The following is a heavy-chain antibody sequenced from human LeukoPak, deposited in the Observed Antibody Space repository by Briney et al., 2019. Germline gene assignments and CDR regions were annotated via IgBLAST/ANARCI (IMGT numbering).Heavy chain of an antibody. CDR3: AREIYYRFDY. CDR2: IKPDGSDE. D-gene: IGHD1-26*01. J-gene: IGHJ4*02. CDR1: GFTFSSHY. V-gene: IGHV3-7*04. Sequence: PGGSLRLSCSASGFTFSSHYMSWVCQAPGKGLEWVAKIKPDGSDEFYGDSVKGRFTISRDNAKNTLYLQMNSLRAEDTAVYFCAREIYYRFDYWGQGTLGTVSS.